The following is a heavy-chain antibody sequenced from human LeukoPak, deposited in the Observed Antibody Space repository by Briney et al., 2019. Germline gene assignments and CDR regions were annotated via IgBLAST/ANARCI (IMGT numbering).Heavy chain of an antibody. J-gene: IGHJ4*02. CDR3: APRRVAADKGFDY. CDR2: MNPNSGGT. CDR1: GYTFTDYY. V-gene: IGHV1-2*02. Sequence: EASVKVSCKASGYTFTDYYKHWMRQAPGQGPEWMGWMNPNSGGTNYAQKFQGRVTMTRDTSITTAYMELSSLRSDDTAVYYCAPRRVAADKGFDYWGQGTLVTVSS. D-gene: IGHD6-19*01.